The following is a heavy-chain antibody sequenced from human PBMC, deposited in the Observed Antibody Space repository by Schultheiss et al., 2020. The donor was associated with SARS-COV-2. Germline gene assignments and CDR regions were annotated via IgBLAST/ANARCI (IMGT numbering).Heavy chain of an antibody. CDR3: ARSPPRAGVGDWLDT. J-gene: IGHJ5*02. D-gene: IGHD3-3*01. V-gene: IGHV1-18*04. CDR2: INPNSGGT. Sequence: ASVKVSCKASGYTFTSYGISWVRQAPGQGLEWMGWINPNSGGTNYAQKFQGRPTMTRDTSTSTVYMELASLSPDDTAVYYCARSPPRAGVGDWLDTWGQGTLVTVSS. CDR1: GYTFTSYG.